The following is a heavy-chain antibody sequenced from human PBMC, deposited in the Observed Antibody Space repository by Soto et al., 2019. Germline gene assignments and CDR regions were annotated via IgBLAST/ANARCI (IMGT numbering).Heavy chain of an antibody. D-gene: IGHD6-19*01. CDR1: GGSISSYY. Sequence: SETLSLTCTVSGGSISSYYWSWIRQPPGKGLEWIGYIYYSGSTNYNPSLKSRVTISVDTSKNQFSLKLSSVTAADTAVYYCAREFPTSSGWSLGFDYWGQGTLVTVSS. CDR2: IYYSGST. J-gene: IGHJ4*02. V-gene: IGHV4-59*01. CDR3: AREFPTSSGWSLGFDY.